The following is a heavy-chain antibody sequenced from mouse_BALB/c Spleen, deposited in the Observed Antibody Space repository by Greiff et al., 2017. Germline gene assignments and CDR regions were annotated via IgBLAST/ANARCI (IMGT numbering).Heavy chain of an antibody. V-gene: IGHV14-3*02. CDR3: AYGNYHAWFAY. CDR2: IDPANGNT. J-gene: IGHJ3*01. Sequence: VQLQQSGAELVKPGASVKLSCTASGFNIKDTYMHWVKQRPEQGLEWIGRIDPANGNTKYDPKFQGKATITADTSSNTAYLQLSSLTSEDTAVYYCAYGNYHAWFAYWGQGTLVTVSA. CDR1: GFNIKDTY. D-gene: IGHD2-10*02.